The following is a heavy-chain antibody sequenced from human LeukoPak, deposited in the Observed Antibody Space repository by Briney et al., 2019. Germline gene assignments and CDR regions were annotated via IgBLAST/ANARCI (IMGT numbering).Heavy chain of an antibody. J-gene: IGHJ4*02. CDR3: TRGQDEAKQGY. Sequence: SETLSLTCAVYGGSFSHYYWSWIRQSPGKGLEWIGEIHSSGSTNYNPSLKSRVTISGDTSKSQFALKLSSVTGADTAVYFCTRGQDEAKQGYWGQGALVTVSS. D-gene: IGHD2-15*01. CDR1: GGSFSHYY. CDR2: IHSSGST. V-gene: IGHV4-34*01.